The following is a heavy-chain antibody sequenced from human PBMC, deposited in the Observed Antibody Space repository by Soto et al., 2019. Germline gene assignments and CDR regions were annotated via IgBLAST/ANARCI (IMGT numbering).Heavy chain of an antibody. J-gene: IGHJ4*02. CDR1: GFIFNTYA. D-gene: IGHD5-18*01. Sequence: GGSLRLSCTTSGFIFNTYAMHWVRQAPGKGLEWVAVMSHDGSRTYYADSVKGRFTISRDNSKNTLYLQMNSLKTEDTAVYYCTTLTVDTAMVTPDYWGQGTLVTVSS. CDR2: MSHDGSRT. CDR3: TTLTVDTAMVTPDY. V-gene: IGHV3-30*04.